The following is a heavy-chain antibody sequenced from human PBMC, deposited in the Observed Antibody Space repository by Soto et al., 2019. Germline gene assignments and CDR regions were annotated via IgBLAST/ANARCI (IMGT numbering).Heavy chain of an antibody. Sequence: GGSLRLSCAASGFTFSRYAMHWVRQAPGKGLEWVAVISYDGSNKYYADSVKGRFTISRDNPKNTLCLQMNSLRAEDTAVYYCARDGTMIVVVLTNVFDSCAQRTMVPVSS. D-gene: IGHD3-22*01. CDR3: ARDGTMIVVVLTNVFDS. CDR1: GFTFSRYA. V-gene: IGHV3-30-3*01. CDR2: ISYDGSNK. J-gene: IGHJ3*02.